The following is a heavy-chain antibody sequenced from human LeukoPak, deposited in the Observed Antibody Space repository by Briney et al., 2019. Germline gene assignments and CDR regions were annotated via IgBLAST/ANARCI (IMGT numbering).Heavy chain of an antibody. J-gene: IGHJ4*02. D-gene: IGHD6-13*01. CDR2: IYASGST. CDR1: GGSISSYY. V-gene: IGHV4-4*07. CDR3: PXXXGSGSSSWRYFDY. Sequence: SETLSLNCTVSGGSISSYYWTWLRQPAGKGLEWIGRIYASGSTNYNPSLKSRVTMSVDTSKNQFSLKLSAVTAADTAGYYLPXXXGSGSSSWRYFDYWGQGTLVTVSS.